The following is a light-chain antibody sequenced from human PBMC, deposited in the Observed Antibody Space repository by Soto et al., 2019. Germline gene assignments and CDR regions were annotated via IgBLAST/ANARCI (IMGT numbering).Light chain of an antibody. CDR3: QQYDSSPWT. CDR1: QIISINY. Sequence: EIVLTQSPGTLSLSPGERATLSCRASQIISINYLVWYQQKPGQAPRLLISGASSRATGIPDRFSGSGSGTDFTLTITRLEPEDFAVYYCQQYDSSPWTFGQGTKVEIK. J-gene: IGKJ1*01. CDR2: GAS. V-gene: IGKV3-20*01.